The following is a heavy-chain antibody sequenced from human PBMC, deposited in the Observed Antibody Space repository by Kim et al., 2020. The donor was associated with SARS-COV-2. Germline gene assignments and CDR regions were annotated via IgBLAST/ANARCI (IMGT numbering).Heavy chain of an antibody. D-gene: IGHD3-22*01. J-gene: IGHJ1*01. CDR2: MNPNNDYT. CDR1: GYTFTSYD. CDR3: ARGYYGSGGFRGVQS. V-gene: IGHV1-8*01. Sequence: ASVKVYCKASGYTFTSYDINWVRQDPGQGLEWMGWMNPNNDYTDYGQKFQGRVTLTRNNSISTAYMELSSLRYEYTGVYHCARGYYGSGGFRGVQSWGEG.